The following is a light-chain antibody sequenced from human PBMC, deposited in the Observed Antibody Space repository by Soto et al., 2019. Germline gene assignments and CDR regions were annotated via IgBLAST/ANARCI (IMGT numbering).Light chain of an antibody. J-gene: IGKJ4*01. Sequence: VLTQSPGTLSLSPGERATLSCRASQTVRNHYLAWYQQKPGPAPRLLIYVASSRATGIPDRFSGGGSGKGFTLPISRLAPVAVGGYCCQRFSSCPRSFGGGSKGDI. CDR3: QRFSSCPRS. CDR1: QTVRNHY. CDR2: VAS. V-gene: IGKV3-20*01.